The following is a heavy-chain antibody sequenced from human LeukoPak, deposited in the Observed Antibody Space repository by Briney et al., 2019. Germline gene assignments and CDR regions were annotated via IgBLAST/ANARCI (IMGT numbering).Heavy chain of an antibody. CDR1: GASFSNDY. J-gene: IGHJ4*02. D-gene: IGHD3-3*01. CDR2: IYHNGRT. Sequence: SETLSLTCTVSGASFSNDYWSWVRQAPGKGLEWIGYIYHNGRTNYSPSLKSRITMSIDTSQNQFSLKLTSVTAADTAVYYCARASEGIGYFDTWGRGSLVTVSS. CDR3: ARASEGIGYFDT. V-gene: IGHV4-59*01.